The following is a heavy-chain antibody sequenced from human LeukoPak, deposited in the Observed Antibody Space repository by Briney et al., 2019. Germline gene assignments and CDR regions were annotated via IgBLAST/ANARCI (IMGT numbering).Heavy chain of an antibody. D-gene: IGHD3-3*01. Sequence: SETLSLTCAVSGYSISSGYYWGWIRQPPGKGLEWIGSIYHSGSTYYNPSLKSRVTISVDTSKNQFSLKLSSVTAADTAVYYCARGGVTIFGVVIPSNWFDPWGQGTLVTVSS. CDR2: IYHSGST. CDR3: ARGGVTIFGVVIPSNWFDP. CDR1: GYSISSGYY. V-gene: IGHV4-38-2*01. J-gene: IGHJ5*02.